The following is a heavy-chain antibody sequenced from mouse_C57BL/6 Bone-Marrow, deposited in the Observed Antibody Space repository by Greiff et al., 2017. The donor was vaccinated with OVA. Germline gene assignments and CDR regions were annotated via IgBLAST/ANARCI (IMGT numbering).Heavy chain of an antibody. D-gene: IGHD1-1*01. CDR3: AKPSHYYGSSYWYFDV. J-gene: IGHJ1*03. V-gene: IGHV2-5*01. Sequence: VKLMESGPGLVQPSQSLSITCTVSGFSLTSYGVHWVRQSPGKGLEWLGVIWRGGSTDYNAAFMSRLSITKDNSKSQVFFKMNSLQADDTAIYYCAKPSHYYGSSYWYFDVWGTGTTVTVSS. CDR1: GFSLTSYG. CDR2: IWRGGST.